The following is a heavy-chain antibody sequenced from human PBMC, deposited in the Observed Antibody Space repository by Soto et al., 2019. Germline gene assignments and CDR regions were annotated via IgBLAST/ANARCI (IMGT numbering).Heavy chain of an antibody. D-gene: IGHD6-6*01. V-gene: IGHV3-30-3*01. CDR1: GFTFSSYA. CDR2: ISYDGSNK. CDR3: AREYSSPWGEGYYGMDV. Sequence: PGGSLRLSCAASGFTFSSYAMHWVRQAPGKGLEWVAVISYDGSNKYYADSVKGRFTISRDNSKNTLYLQMNSLRAEDTAVYYCAREYSSPWGEGYYGMDVWGQGTTVTVSS. J-gene: IGHJ6*02.